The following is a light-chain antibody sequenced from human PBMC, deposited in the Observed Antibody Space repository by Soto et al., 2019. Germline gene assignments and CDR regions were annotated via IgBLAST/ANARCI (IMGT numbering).Light chain of an antibody. Sequence: DSPMSQSPSAVSASVEDRVTIPCRASQSISSYLNWYQQKPGKAPKLLIYAASSLQSGVPSRFSGSGSGTDFTLTISSLQPEDFTTYYCQQSYSTTCTFGQGAKVDIK. CDR1: QSISSY. CDR2: AAS. CDR3: QQSYSTTCT. J-gene: IGKJ1*01. V-gene: IGKV1-39*01.